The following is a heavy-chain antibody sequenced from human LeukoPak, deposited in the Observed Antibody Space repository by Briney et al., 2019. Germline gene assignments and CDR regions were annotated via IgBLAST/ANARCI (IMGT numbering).Heavy chain of an antibody. V-gene: IGHV4-39*01. CDR2: MYYSGGT. Sequence: PSETLSLTCSVFGGYVSSSSHYWGWIRQPPGKGLEWIGSMYYSGGTYRNPSLKSRVTMSVDTSKNQFSLKLSSVTVADTAVYYCPRDRGARDAFDIWGQGTMVSVSS. D-gene: IGHD3-10*01. CDR1: GGYVSSSSHY. CDR3: PRDRGARDAFDI. J-gene: IGHJ3*02.